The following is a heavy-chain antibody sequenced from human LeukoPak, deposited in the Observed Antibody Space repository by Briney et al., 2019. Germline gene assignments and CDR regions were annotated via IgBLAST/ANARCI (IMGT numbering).Heavy chain of an antibody. V-gene: IGHV4-4*07. J-gene: IGHJ5*02. CDR3: ARVSGWSFSNWFDP. CDR2: IYTSGST. Sequence: SETLSLTCTVSGGSISSYYWSWIRQPAGKGLEWIGRIYTSGSTNYNPSLKSRVTMSVDTSKNQFSLKLSSVTAADTAVYYCARVSGWSFSNWFDPWGQGTLVTVSS. CDR1: GGSISSYY. D-gene: IGHD6-19*01.